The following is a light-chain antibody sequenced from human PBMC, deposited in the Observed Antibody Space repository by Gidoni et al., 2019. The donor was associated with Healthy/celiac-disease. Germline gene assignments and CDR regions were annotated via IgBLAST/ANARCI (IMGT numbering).Light chain of an antibody. Sequence: QSALTQPRSVSGSPGQSVTIPCTGTSRDVGGYNYVSWYQQHPGQAPNLMIYDVSKRPSGVPDRFSGSKSGNTASLTISGLQAEDEADYYCCSFAGSYVYVFGTGTKVTVL. CDR1: SRDVGGYNY. J-gene: IGLJ1*01. CDR3: CSFAGSYVYV. V-gene: IGLV2-11*01. CDR2: DVS.